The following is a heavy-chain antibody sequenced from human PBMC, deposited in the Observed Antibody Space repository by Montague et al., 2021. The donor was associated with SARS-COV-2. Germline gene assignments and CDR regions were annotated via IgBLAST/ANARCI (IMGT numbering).Heavy chain of an antibody. V-gene: IGHV4-31*03. CDR1: GGSISSGGYY. Sequence: TLSPTCTVSGGSISSGGYYWSWIRQHPGKGLEWIGYIYYSGSTYYNPSLKSRVTISVDTSKNQFSLKLSSVTAADTAGYYCARGVGWYSSNWFDYWGQGTLVTVSS. J-gene: IGHJ4*02. D-gene: IGHD6-13*01. CDR2: IYYSGST. CDR3: ARGVGWYSSNWFDY.